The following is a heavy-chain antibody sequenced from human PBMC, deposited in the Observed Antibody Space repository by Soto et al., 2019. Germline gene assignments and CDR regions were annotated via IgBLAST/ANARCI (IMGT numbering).Heavy chain of an antibody. CDR2: IYHSGST. CDR1: GGSISSSNW. V-gene: IGHV4-4*02. CDR3: ARSLYSSGWNFDY. J-gene: IGHJ4*02. Sequence: SETLSLTCAVSGGSISSSNWWSWVRQPPGKGLEWIGEIYHSGSTNYNPSLKSRVTISVDKSKNQFSLKLSSVTAADTAVYYCARSLYSSGWNFDYWGQGTLVTVSS. D-gene: IGHD6-19*01.